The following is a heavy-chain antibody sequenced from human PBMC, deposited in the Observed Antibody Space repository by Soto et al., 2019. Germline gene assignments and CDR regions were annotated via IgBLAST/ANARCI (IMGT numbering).Heavy chain of an antibody. J-gene: IGHJ4*02. CDR1: GYKFDTYW. D-gene: IGHD2-2*01. V-gene: IGHV5-51*01. Sequence: PGESLKISCKGSGYKFDTYWIAWVRQMPGKGLEWMGIIYPGDSDTRYSPSFQGQVTISADKSISTAYLQWSNLKASDTAMYYCARRYCTSTSCYLDYWGQGTLVTVPS. CDR3: ARRYCTSTSCYLDY. CDR2: IYPGDSDT.